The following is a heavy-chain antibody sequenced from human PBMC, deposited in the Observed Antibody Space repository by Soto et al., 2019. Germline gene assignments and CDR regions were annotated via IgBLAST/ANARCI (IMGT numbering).Heavy chain of an antibody. V-gene: IGHV5-51*01. Sequence: RGESLKISCKASGYSFSSEWIGWVRQMPGKGLEYMGIIFPGDADTRYNPSLEGQVTISADMSLATVFLEWSSLKTSDTATYYCARVNMITFDGLFPRAYYFNNWGQGTRVTVSS. CDR2: IFPGDADT. J-gene: IGHJ4*02. CDR3: ARVNMITFDGLFPRAYYFNN. D-gene: IGHD3-16*01. CDR1: GYSFSSEW.